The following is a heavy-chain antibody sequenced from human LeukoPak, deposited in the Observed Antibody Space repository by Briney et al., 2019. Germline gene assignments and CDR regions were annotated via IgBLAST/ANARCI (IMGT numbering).Heavy chain of an antibody. J-gene: IGHJ5*02. CDR2: ISCDGSNK. CDR1: GFTFSSYA. V-gene: IGHV3-30-3*01. Sequence: RGGSLRLSCAASGFTFSSYAMHWVRQAPGKGLEWVAVISCDGSNKYYADSVKGRFTISRDNSKNTLYLQMNSLRAEDTAVYYCARDPFFTTVTNWFDPWGQGTLVTVSS. D-gene: IGHD4-17*01. CDR3: ARDPFFTTVTNWFDP.